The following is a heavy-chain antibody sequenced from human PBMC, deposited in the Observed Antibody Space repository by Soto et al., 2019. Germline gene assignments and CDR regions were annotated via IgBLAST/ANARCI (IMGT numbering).Heavy chain of an antibody. D-gene: IGHD3-22*01. CDR1: GFTFSSYG. V-gene: IGHV3-30*18. J-gene: IGHJ4*02. Sequence: GGSLRLSCAASGFTFSSYGMHWVRQAPGKGLEWVAVISYDGSNKYYADSVKGRFTISRDNSKNTLYLQMNSLRAEDTAVYYCAKESMIVALDYWGQGTLVTVSS. CDR2: ISYDGSNK. CDR3: AKESMIVALDY.